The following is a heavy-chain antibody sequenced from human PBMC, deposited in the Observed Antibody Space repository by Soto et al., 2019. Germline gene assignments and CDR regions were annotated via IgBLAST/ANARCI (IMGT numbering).Heavy chain of an antibody. V-gene: IGHV3-23*01. D-gene: IGHD6-13*01. CDR3: VKVAAAGLRAWFDP. J-gene: IGHJ5*02. CDR2: ISGSGGST. Sequence: EVQLLESGGGLVQPGGSLRLSCAASGFTFTSYAKSWVRQAPGKGLEWVSAISGSGGSTFYADSVKGRFTISRDNSKITVYLQMDSLRAEATAVYYCVKVAAAGLRAWFDPWGQGTLVTVS. CDR1: GFTFTSYA.